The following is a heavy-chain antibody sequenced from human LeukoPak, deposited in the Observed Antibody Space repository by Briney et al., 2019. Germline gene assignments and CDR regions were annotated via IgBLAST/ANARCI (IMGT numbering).Heavy chain of an antibody. D-gene: IGHD3-10*01. CDR3: ARGGDYGPTDY. CDR1: GGSFSGYY. J-gene: IGHJ4*02. V-gene: IGHV4-34*01. Sequence: PSETLSLTCAVYGGSFSGYYWSWIRQPPGKGLEWIGEINHSGSTNYNPSLKSRVTISVDTSKSQFSLKLSSVTAADTAVYYCARGGDYGPTDYWGQGTLVTVSS. CDR2: INHSGST.